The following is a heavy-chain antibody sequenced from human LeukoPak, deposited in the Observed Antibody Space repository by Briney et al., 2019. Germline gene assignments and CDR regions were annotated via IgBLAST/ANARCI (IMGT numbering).Heavy chain of an antibody. CDR1: GFSPSDYS. CDR3: ARDSNWAFDY. V-gene: IGHV3-48*02. J-gene: IGHJ4*02. Sequence: GGSLRLSCAAYGFSPSDYSMKWVRQAPGKGLEWISDCGGKSIDIWYADWVKGGFTISRDNAKNAVFLQMNSLRDVDSSVYYCARDSNWAFDYWGQGTLVTVSS. D-gene: IGHD7-27*01. CDR2: CGGKSIDI.